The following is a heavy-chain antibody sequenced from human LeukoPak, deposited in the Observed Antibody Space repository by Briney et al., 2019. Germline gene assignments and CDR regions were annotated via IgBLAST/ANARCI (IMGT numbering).Heavy chain of an antibody. Sequence: GGSLRLSCAASGFTFSSYEMNWVRQAPGKGLEWVADISSSGSTIYYADSVKGRFTISRDNAKNSLYLQMNSLRAEDTAVYYCARDFAGYSSGWLSDYWGQGTLVTVSS. D-gene: IGHD6-19*01. V-gene: IGHV3-48*03. CDR2: ISSSGSTI. J-gene: IGHJ4*02. CDR3: ARDFAGYSSGWLSDY. CDR1: GFTFSSYE.